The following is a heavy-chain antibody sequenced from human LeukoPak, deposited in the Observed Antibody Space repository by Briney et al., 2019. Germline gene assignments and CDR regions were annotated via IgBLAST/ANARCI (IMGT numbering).Heavy chain of an antibody. CDR2: ISYDGSNK. J-gene: IGHJ4*02. V-gene: IGHV3-30*18. CDR1: GFTFSSYC. Sequence: GGSLRLSCAASGFTFSSYCMHWVRQAPGKGLEWAAVISYDGSNKYYADSVKGRFTISRDNSKNTLYLQMNSLRAEDTAVYYCAKDSGAGMVRGVISYWGQGTLVTVSS. D-gene: IGHD3-10*01. CDR3: AKDSGAGMVRGVISY.